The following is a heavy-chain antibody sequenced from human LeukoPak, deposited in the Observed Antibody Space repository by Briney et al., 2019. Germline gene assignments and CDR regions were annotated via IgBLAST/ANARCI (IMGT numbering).Heavy chain of an antibody. D-gene: IGHD2-15*01. Sequence: GGSLRLSCAASGFTFSSYDMHWVRQAPGKGLEWVAVICYDENNKYYADSVKGRFTISRDNSKNTLYLQMNSLRAEGTAVYYCARDVADAFDIWGQGTMVTVSS. CDR1: GFTFSSYD. V-gene: IGHV3-33*01. CDR2: ICYDENNK. CDR3: ARDVADAFDI. J-gene: IGHJ3*02.